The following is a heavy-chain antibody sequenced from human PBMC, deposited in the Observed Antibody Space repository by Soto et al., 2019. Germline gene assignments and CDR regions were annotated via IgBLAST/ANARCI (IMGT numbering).Heavy chain of an antibody. J-gene: IGHJ4*02. V-gene: IGHV4-39*01. CDR1: GCTIRSSSYY. CDR3: ARHDGGIAVAGTLDY. D-gene: IGHD6-19*01. Sequence: SETLPVTCTVSGCTIRSSSYYWGWIRQPTGKGLEWIGSIYYSGSTYYNPSLKSRVTISVDTSKNQFSLKLSSVTAADTAVYYCARHDGGIAVAGTLDYWGQGTLVTVS. CDR2: IYYSGST.